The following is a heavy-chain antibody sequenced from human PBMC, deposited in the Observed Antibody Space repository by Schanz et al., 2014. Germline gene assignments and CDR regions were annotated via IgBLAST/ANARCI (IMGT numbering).Heavy chain of an antibody. J-gene: IGHJ4*02. Sequence: VLLLESGGRVERPGGSLRLSCAASGFTFSSYGMHWVRQAPGRGLEWVALIWHDGSGKYYADSVKGRFTISRDNSKNTLYLEMNSLSAEDTAVYYCAKVAPAATYRDSWGLGTLVTVSS. V-gene: IGHV3-33*06. CDR2: IWHDGSGK. D-gene: IGHD2-2*01. CDR3: AKVAPAATYRDS. CDR1: GFTFSSYG.